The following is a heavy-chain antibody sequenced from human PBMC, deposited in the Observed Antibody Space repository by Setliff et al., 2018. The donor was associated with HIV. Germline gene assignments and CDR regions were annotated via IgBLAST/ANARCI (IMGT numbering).Heavy chain of an antibody. V-gene: IGHV4-59*11. D-gene: IGHD3-3*01. J-gene: IGHJ3*02. Sequence: PSETLSLTCTVSGGSISSHYWSWIRQPLGKGLEWIGYIYYSGITYYNPSLKSRVTISVDTSKNQFSLNLTSVTAADTAVYYCARSKTFYDFWGGYYTHGAFKIWGLGTMVTVSS. CDR2: IYYSGIT. CDR3: ARSKTFYDFWGGYYTHGAFKI. CDR1: GGSISSHY.